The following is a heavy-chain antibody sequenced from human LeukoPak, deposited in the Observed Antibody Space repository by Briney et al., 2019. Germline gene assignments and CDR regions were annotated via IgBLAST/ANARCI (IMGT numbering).Heavy chain of an antibody. V-gene: IGHV3-23*01. CDR3: AKDDDGYYFDY. CDR2: ITDSGDAT. CDR1: GFTFSSYA. Sequence: GGSLRLSCVVSGFTFSSYAMNWVRQAPGKGLEWVSAITDSGDATYYADSVKGRFTISRDISKNTLYLQMNSLRAEDTAVYYCAKDDDGYYFDYWGQGTLVTVSS. D-gene: IGHD4/OR15-4a*01. J-gene: IGHJ4*02.